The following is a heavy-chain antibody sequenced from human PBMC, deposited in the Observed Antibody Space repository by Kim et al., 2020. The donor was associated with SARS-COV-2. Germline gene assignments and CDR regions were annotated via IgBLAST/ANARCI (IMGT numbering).Heavy chain of an antibody. CDR2: ISGSGGST. V-gene: IGHV3-23*01. Sequence: GGSLRLSCAASGFTFSSYAMSWVRQAPGKGLEWVSAISGSGGSTYYADSVKGRFTISRDNSKNTLYLQMNSLRAEDTAVYYCAKDLCSGGSCYDPTFDYWGQGTLVTVSS. J-gene: IGHJ4*02. D-gene: IGHD2-15*01. CDR3: AKDLCSGGSCYDPTFDY. CDR1: GFTFSSYA.